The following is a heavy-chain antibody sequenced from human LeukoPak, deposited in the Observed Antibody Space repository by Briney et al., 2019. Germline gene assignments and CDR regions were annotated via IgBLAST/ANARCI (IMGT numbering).Heavy chain of an antibody. CDR1: GYTFTSYG. CDR2: ISAYNGNT. D-gene: IGHD6-19*01. J-gene: IGHJ5*02. CDR3: ASNVAVAGDYNWFDP. V-gene: IGHV1-18*01. Sequence: GASVKVSRKASGYTFTSYGISWVRQAPGQGLEWMGWISAYNGNTNYAQKLQGRVTMTTDTSTSTAYMELRSLRSDDTAVYYCASNVAVAGDYNWFDPWGQGTLVTVSS.